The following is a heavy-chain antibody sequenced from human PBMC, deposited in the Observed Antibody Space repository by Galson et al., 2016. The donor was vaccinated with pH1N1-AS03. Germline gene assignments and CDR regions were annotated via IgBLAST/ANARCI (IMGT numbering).Heavy chain of an antibody. CDR2: IDPSDSYT. CDR3: ARHMGNSWHDGLDF. J-gene: IGHJ4*02. V-gene: IGHV5-10-1*01. CDR1: GFNFTSHW. D-gene: IGHD2-21*01. Sequence: QSGAEVKKPGESLRISCKGSGFNFTSHWISWVRQMPGKGLEWMGRIDPSDSYTNYSPSFKGHVTISGDMSISTAYLEWSSLKASDTAIYYCARHMGNSWHDGLDFWGPGTLVTVSS.